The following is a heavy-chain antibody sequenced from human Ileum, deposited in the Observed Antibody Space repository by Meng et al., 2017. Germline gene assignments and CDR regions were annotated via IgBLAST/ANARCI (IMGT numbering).Heavy chain of an antibody. Sequence: QVTVQGSGPGLVKPSGTLSLTCAVSGDSISTTNWWNWVRQPPGEGLEWIGEIYHSGLVNYNLSLKSRVTLSIDKSKNQFSLKLISVTAADTGVYYCAANSGKKMHSWGQGTLVTVSS. D-gene: IGHD4-23*01. CDR2: IYHSGLV. CDR1: GDSISTTNW. CDR3: AANSGKKMHS. V-gene: IGHV4-4*02. J-gene: IGHJ4*02.